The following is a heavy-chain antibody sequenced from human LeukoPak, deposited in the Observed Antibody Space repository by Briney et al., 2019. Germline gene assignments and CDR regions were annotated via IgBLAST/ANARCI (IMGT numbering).Heavy chain of an antibody. CDR3: ARGGGAAVAGFAHDY. CDR2: INPSGGST. V-gene: IGHV1-46*01. D-gene: IGHD6-19*01. J-gene: IGHJ4*02. Sequence: ASVKVSCKASGYTFTSYYMHWVRQAAGQGLEWMGIINPSGGSTSYAQKFQGRVTMTRDTSTSTVYMELSSLRSEDTAVYYCARGGGAAVAGFAHDYWGQGTLVTVSS. CDR1: GYTFTSYY.